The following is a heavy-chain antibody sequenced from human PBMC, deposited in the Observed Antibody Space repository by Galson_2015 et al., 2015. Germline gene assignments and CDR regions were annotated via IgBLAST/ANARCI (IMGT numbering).Heavy chain of an antibody. Sequence: SLRLSCAASGFTFSSYSMNWVRQAPGKGLEWVSSISSSSSYIYYADSVKGRFTISRDNAKNSLYLQMNSLRAEDTAVYYCAREDIVVVKVGMDVWGQGTTVTVSS. D-gene: IGHD2-2*01. CDR3: AREDIVVVKVGMDV. J-gene: IGHJ6*02. V-gene: IGHV3-21*01. CDR1: GFTFSSYS. CDR2: ISSSSSYI.